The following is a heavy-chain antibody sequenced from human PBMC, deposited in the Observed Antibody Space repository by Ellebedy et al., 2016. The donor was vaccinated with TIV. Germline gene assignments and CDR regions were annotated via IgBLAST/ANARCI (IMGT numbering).Heavy chain of an antibody. D-gene: IGHD3-10*01. CDR1: GFSLSSYW. CDR2: IKQDGSEK. J-gene: IGHJ4*02. Sequence: GGSLRLSCAASGFSLSSYWMHWVRQAPGKGLEWVANIKQDGSEKYSVDSVKGRFTISRDNAKNSLYLQMNSLRAEDTAVYFCGRAIGSGSCYWGQGTLVTVSS. CDR3: GRAIGSGSCY. V-gene: IGHV3-7*01.